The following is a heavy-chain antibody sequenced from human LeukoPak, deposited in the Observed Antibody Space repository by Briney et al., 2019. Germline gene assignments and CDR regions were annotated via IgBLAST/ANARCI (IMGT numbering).Heavy chain of an antibody. CDR2: ISGSGGST. D-gene: IGHD3-22*01. Sequence: GGSLRLSCAASGFTFSSYAMSWVRQAPGKGLEWVSAISGSGGSTYYADSVKGRFTISRDNSKNTLYLQMNSLRVEDTAVYYCAKYEDYYDSSGYVDYWGQGTLVTVSS. V-gene: IGHV3-23*01. CDR1: GFTFSSYA. CDR3: AKYEDYYDSSGYVDY. J-gene: IGHJ4*02.